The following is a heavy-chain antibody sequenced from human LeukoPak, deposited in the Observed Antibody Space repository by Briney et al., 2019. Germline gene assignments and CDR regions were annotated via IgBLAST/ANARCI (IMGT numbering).Heavy chain of an antibody. Sequence: SVKVSCKASVGTFSTYAISWVRQAPGQGLEGMGGIIPISGTANYAQKFQGRVTFTTDESTNTAYMELSSLRSEDTAVYYCARGGTFYRRTLLNYFDYWGQGSLVTVSS. V-gene: IGHV1-69*05. D-gene: IGHD1-14*01. CDR2: IIPISGTA. CDR3: ARGGTFYRRTLLNYFDY. CDR1: VGTFSTYA. J-gene: IGHJ4*02.